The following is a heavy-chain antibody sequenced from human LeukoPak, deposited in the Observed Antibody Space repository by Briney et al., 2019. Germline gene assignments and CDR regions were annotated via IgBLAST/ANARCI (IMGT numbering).Heavy chain of an antibody. CDR1: DGSITTDDYF. D-gene: IGHD2-15*01. Sequence: PSQTLSLTCTVSDGSITTDDYFWSWIRQPPGKGLEWIGYISHSGRTYSNPSLKSRVTISVDTSKNQFSLKLSSVTAADTAVYYCARGDIVVVGYYYYYGMDVWGQGTTVTVSS. CDR2: ISHSGRT. CDR3: ARGDIVVVGYYYYYGMDV. V-gene: IGHV4-30-2*01. J-gene: IGHJ6*02.